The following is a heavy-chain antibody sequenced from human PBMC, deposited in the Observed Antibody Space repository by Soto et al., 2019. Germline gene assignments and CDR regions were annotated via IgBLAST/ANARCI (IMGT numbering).Heavy chain of an antibody. Sequence: EVHLLDSGGGLVQPGGSLRLSCAASGFTFRTYAMSWVRQAPGKGLEWVSTISDSGTTYYANSVKGRFTISRDNSRNTLDLQINSLRVEDTAVDYCAKGGEGSCSRTSCLYFSDSWGQGTLVTVSS. CDR1: GFTFRTYA. V-gene: IGHV3-23*01. CDR2: ISDSGTT. CDR3: AKGGEGSCSRTSCLYFSDS. D-gene: IGHD2-2*01. J-gene: IGHJ5*01.